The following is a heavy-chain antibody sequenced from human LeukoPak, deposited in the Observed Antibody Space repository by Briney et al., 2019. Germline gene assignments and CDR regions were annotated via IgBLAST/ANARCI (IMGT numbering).Heavy chain of an antibody. V-gene: IGHV3-11*01. D-gene: IGHD6-13*01. CDR1: GFTFSDYY. Sequence: GGSLRLSCAVSGFTFSDYYMSWIRRAPGKGLEWVSYISSGGSTISHADSVKGRFTISRDNAENSLYLQMNSLRAEDTAVYYCARRAAGGRCFDYWGQGTLVTVSS. CDR2: ISSGGSTI. J-gene: IGHJ4*02. CDR3: ARRAAGGRCFDY.